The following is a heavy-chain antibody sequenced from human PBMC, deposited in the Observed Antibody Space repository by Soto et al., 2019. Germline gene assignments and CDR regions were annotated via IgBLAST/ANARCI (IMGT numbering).Heavy chain of an antibody. V-gene: IGHV5-51*01. CDR3: ARHGVTMGNGGYGMDV. J-gene: IGHJ6*02. CDR2: IYPGDSDT. CDR1: GYSFTSYW. D-gene: IGHD3-10*01. Sequence: LGESLKISCKGSGYSFTSYWIGWVRQMPGKGLEWMGIIYPGDSDTRYSPSFQGQVTISADKSISTAYLQWSSLKASDTAMYYCARHGVTMGNGGYGMDVWGQGTTVTVSS.